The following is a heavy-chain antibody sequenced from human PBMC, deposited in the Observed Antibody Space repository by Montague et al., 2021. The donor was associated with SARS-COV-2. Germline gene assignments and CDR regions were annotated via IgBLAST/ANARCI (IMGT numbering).Heavy chain of an antibody. V-gene: IGHV4-59*02. D-gene: IGHD3-3*01. J-gene: IGHJ5*02. CDR1: GGSVSSYY. CDR2: IYYSGST. Sequence: SETLSLTCTVSGGSVSSYYWSWIRQSPGKGLQWLGYIYYSGSTDYNPSLKSRVTISVDTSKNQFSLMLNSVTTADTAVYFCARAGGFYDYWSGYCSSAGFFDPWGQGILVTVSS. CDR3: ARAGGFYDYWSGYCSSAGFFDP.